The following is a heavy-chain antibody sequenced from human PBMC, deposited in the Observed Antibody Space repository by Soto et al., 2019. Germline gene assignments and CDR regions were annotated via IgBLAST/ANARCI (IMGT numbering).Heavy chain of an antibody. CDR2: IYYSGST. Sequence: QVQLQESGPGLVKPSQTLSLTCTVSGGSISSGGYYWSWIRQHPGKGLDWIGYIYYSGSTYYNPALNRRVTRSVATSKNQFSLKLSSVTAADTAVYYCARTHGKQRVLFDPWGQGTLVTVSS. D-gene: IGHD6-6*01. V-gene: IGHV4-31*03. CDR1: GGSISSGGYY. J-gene: IGHJ5*02. CDR3: ARTHGKQRVLFDP.